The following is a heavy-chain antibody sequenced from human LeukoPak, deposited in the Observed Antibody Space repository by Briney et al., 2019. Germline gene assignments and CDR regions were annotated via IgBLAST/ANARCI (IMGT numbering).Heavy chain of an antibody. J-gene: IGHJ6*02. CDR1: GFTFSDYY. CDR3: AKDTAARLKYYYGMDV. V-gene: IGHV3-11*01. D-gene: IGHD6-6*01. CDR2: ISSSGSTI. Sequence: GGSLRLSCAASGFTFSDYYMSWIRQAPGKGLEWVPYISSSGSTIYYADSVKGRFTISRDNAKNSLYLQMNSLRAEDTALYYCAKDTAARLKYYYGMDVWGQGTTVTVSS.